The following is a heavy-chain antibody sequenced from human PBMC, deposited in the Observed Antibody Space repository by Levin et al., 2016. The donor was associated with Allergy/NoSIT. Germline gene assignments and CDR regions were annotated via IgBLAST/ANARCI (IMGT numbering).Heavy chain of an antibody. V-gene: IGHV5-51*01. D-gene: IGHD2-2*01. CDR3: ARLSVVVVPADPYYFDY. CDR2: IYPGDSDT. Sequence: VRQMPGKGLEWMGIIYPGDSDTRYSPSFQGQVTISADKSISTAYLQWSSLKASDTAMYYCARLSVVVVPADPYYFDYWGQGTLVTVSS. J-gene: IGHJ4*02.